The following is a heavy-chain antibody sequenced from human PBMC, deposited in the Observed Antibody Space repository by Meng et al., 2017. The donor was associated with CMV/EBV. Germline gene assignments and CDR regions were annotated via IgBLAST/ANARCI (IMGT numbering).Heavy chain of an antibody. CDR3: ARTPDSAPRWVGSPSYYYGMDV. D-gene: IGHD4-23*01. J-gene: IGHJ6*02. CDR2: INPSGGST. CDR1: GYTFTSYY. V-gene: IGHV1-46*01. Sequence: ASVKVSCKASGYTFTSYYMHWVRQAPGQGLEWMGIINPSGGSTSYAQRFQGRVTMTRDTSTSTVYMELSSLRSEDTAVYYCARTPDSAPRWVGSPSYYYGMDVWGQGTMVTVSS.